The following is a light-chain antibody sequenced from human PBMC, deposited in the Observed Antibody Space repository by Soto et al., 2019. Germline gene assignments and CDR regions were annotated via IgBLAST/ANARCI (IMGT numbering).Light chain of an antibody. CDR1: QSIRHY. V-gene: IGKV1-5*01. J-gene: IGKJ1*01. Sequence: DIQMTQTPSTLSASVGDRVTITCRASQSIRHYLAWYQQMPGKAPKLLIYGASTLQSGVPSRFSGSGSGTEFTLTISSLQPDDFGTYFCQHHNSYSQTFGQGTKVDI. CDR3: QHHNSYSQT. CDR2: GAS.